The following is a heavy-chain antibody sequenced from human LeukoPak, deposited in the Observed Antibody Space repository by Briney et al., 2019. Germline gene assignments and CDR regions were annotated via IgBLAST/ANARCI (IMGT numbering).Heavy chain of an antibody. J-gene: IGHJ5*02. CDR3: ARHAYNYGLDYFDP. Sequence: SGTLSLTCSVSGDSINNRDSYWGWIRQPPGKGTQWIGSIYYSGGTYHNPSLKSRVRMSVDTSKNHFSLELTSVTAADTAVYYCARHAYNYGLDYFDPWGQGTLVTVPS. D-gene: IGHD5-24*01. CDR2: IYYSGGT. V-gene: IGHV4-39*01. CDR1: GDSINNRDSY.